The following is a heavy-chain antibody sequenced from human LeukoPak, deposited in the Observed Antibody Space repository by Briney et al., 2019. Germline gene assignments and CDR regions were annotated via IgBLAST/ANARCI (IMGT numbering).Heavy chain of an antibody. Sequence: GGSLRLSCAASGFTFSSYWMNWVRQAPGKGLEWVANIKQDGSEKYYVDSVKGRFTISRDNAKNSLFLQMNSLRAEDTAVYYCVRDRQGDDAFDIWGQGTMVTVSS. CDR2: IKQDGSEK. D-gene: IGHD3-16*01. V-gene: IGHV3-7*01. J-gene: IGHJ3*02. CDR1: GFTFSSYW. CDR3: VRDRQGDDAFDI.